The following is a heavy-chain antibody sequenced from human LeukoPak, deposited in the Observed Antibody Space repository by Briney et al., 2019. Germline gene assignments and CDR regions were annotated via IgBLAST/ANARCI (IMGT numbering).Heavy chain of an antibody. D-gene: IGHD6-19*01. V-gene: IGHV4-59*01. CDR1: GGSFSGYY. Sequence: SETLSLTCAVYGGSFSGYYWSWIRQPPGKGLEWIGYIYYSGSTNYNPSLKSRVTISVDTSKNQFSLKLSSVTAADTAVYYCARLLYSSGWYSYFDYWGQGTLVTVSS. J-gene: IGHJ4*02. CDR3: ARLLYSSGWYSYFDY. CDR2: IYYSGST.